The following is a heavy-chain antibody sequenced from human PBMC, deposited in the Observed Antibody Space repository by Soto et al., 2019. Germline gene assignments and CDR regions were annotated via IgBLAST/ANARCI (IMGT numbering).Heavy chain of an antibody. D-gene: IGHD1-20*01. CDR1: GFTFSGSA. CDR3: ITGTHPAPWDAFDI. Sequence: EVQLVESGGGLVQPGGSLKLSCAASGFTFSGSAMHWVRQASGKGLEWVGRIRSKANSYATAYAASVKGRFTISRDDSKNTAYLQMNSLKTEDTAVYYCITGTHPAPWDAFDIWGQGTMVTVSS. J-gene: IGHJ3*02. CDR2: IRSKANSYAT. V-gene: IGHV3-73*02.